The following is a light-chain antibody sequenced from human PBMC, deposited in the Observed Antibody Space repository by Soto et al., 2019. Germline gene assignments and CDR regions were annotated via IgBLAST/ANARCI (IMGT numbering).Light chain of an antibody. CDR3: QQHSHWPPWT. Sequence: GLTQSPATLSLYKGERATLSCRASENVRTFVDWYQQKPGQAPRLLIHGASNRATGIPARFSGSGSGTDFTLTISNLEPEDFAVYYCQQHSHWPPWTFGQGTKVDI. V-gene: IGKV3-11*01. CDR2: GAS. J-gene: IGKJ1*01. CDR1: ENVRTF.